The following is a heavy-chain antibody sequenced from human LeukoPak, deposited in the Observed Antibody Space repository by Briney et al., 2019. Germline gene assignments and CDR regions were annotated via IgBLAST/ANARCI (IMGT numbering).Heavy chain of an antibody. V-gene: IGHV1-8*02. CDR1: GYTFTSYD. Sequence: ASVKVSCKASGYTFTSYDINWVRQATGQGLGWMGWMNPNSGNTGYAQKFQGRVTMTRNTSISTAYMELSSLRSEDTAVYYCARGRKRNYSPYGMDVWGQGTTVTVSS. CDR2: MNPNSGNT. J-gene: IGHJ6*02. CDR3: ARGRKRNYSPYGMDV. D-gene: IGHD1-14*01.